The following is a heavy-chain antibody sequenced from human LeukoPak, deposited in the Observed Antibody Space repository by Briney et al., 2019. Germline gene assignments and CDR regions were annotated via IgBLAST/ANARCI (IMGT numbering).Heavy chain of an antibody. CDR1: GGSISSSSYY. J-gene: IGHJ3*02. V-gene: IGHV4-39*01. CDR2: IYYSGST. D-gene: IGHD3-22*01. CDR3: ADNYYDTISLAFDI. Sequence: PSETLSLTCTVSGGSISSSSYYWGWIRQPPGKGLEWIGSIYYSGSTYYNPSLKSRVTISVDTSKNQFSLKLSSVTAADTAVYYCADNYYDTISLAFDIWGQGTMVTVSS.